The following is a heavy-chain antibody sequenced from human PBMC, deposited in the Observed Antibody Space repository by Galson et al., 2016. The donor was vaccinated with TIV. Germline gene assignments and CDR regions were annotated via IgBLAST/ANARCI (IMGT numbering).Heavy chain of an antibody. CDR3: ASGVVAHTYYFYGMDV. Sequence: LRLSCAASGFTFSSFGMHWVRQAPGKGLEWVALIRYDGSRRYYADSVKGRFTISRDDPKNTLYLQMNGLRRDDSAVYYCASGVVAHTYYFYGMDVWGQGTTVTVSS. J-gene: IGHJ6*02. CDR2: IRYDGSRR. D-gene: IGHD2-15*01. CDR1: GFTFSSFG. V-gene: IGHV3-30*02.